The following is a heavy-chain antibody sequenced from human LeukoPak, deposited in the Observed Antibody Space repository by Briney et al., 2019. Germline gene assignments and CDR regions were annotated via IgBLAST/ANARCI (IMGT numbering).Heavy chain of an antibody. CDR2: ISGGGDTT. J-gene: IGHJ4*02. CDR3: SKRLPDGSRAYYDLLFDE. CDR1: GFSFSSYT. Sequence: GGSLRLSCSASGFSFSSYTMTWVRQAPGKGPEWVSIISGGGDTTFYTDSVKGRFTISRDNSKNTLYLQMNSLRVEDTAVYYWSKRLPDGSRAYYDLLFDEWGQGTLGTVPS. D-gene: IGHD3-22*01. V-gene: IGHV3-23*01.